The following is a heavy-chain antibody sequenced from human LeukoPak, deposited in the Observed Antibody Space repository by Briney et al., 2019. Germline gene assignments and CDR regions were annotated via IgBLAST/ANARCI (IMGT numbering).Heavy chain of an antibody. V-gene: IGHV3-33*05. Sequence: AGGSLRLSCAASGFPFSSYGMHWVRQAPGKGLEWVSFISDDGANKNYADSVEGRFTISRDNSKNTLYLQMNSLRAEDTAVYYCAQTPVAAAGTEAFDIWGQGTMVTVSS. CDR2: ISDDGANK. J-gene: IGHJ3*02. CDR3: AQTPVAAAGTEAFDI. D-gene: IGHD6-13*01. CDR1: GFPFSSYG.